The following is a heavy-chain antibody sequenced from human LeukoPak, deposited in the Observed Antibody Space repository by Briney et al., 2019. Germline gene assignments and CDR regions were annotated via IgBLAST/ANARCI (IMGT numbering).Heavy chain of an antibody. D-gene: IGHD3-22*01. CDR3: AKGSSGYFADL. J-gene: IGHJ5*02. Sequence: GGSLRLSCAASGFTFNNYGLIWVRQAPGKGLEWVAAISNDGGGTMYAAFVEGRYTISRDNSKNTLFLQMNSLRAEDTALYYCAKGSSGYFADLWGQGTLVTVSS. V-gene: IGHV3-23*01. CDR1: GFTFNNYG. CDR2: ISNDGGGT.